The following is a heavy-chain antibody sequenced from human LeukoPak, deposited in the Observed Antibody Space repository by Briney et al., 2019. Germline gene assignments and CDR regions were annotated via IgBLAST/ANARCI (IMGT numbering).Heavy chain of an antibody. Sequence: PSETLSLTCTVSGDSISPYYLTWIRQPPGKGLQWIGHVHPSGSTSYNPSLKSRVTISADTSKNQFSLSLTFVNAADTAIYYCATGEDAYKTGYWGQGTLVSVSS. CDR3: ATGEDAYKTGY. D-gene: IGHD5-24*01. CDR1: GDSISPYY. V-gene: IGHV4-59*12. CDR2: VHPSGST. J-gene: IGHJ4*02.